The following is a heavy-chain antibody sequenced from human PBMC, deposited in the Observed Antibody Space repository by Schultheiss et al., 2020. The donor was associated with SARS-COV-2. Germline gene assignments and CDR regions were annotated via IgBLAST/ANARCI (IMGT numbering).Heavy chain of an antibody. CDR1: GGSISSYY. Sequence: SQTLSLTCTVSGGSISSYYWSWIRQPAGKGLEWIGRIYTSGSTNYNPSLKSRVTMSVDTSKNQFSLKLSSVTAADTAVYYCARNLYDLGWFDPWGQGTLVTVSS. CDR2: IYTSGST. J-gene: IGHJ5*02. D-gene: IGHD3-3*01. CDR3: ARNLYDLGWFDP. V-gene: IGHV4-4*07.